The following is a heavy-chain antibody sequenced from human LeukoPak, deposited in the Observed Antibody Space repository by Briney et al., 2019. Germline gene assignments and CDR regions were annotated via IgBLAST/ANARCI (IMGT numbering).Heavy chain of an antibody. D-gene: IGHD5-12*01. V-gene: IGHV3-7*03. CDR2: IKEDGSVK. CDR1: GFTFSSHW. Sequence: GGSLRLSCTASGFTFSSHWMTWVRQPPGKGLEWVANIKEDGSVKYYVDSVKGRFTISRDNTKSALYLRMNSLRADDTAVYFCARDSTWRLDYWGQGTLITVSS. J-gene: IGHJ4*02. CDR3: ARDSTWRLDY.